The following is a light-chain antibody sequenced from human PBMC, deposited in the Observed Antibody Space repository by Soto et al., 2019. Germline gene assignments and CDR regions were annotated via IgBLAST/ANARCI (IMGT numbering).Light chain of an antibody. CDR3: CSYSSRYTWV. J-gene: IGLJ3*02. CDR2: DVS. CDR1: SSDVGGYNF. V-gene: IGLV2-11*01. Sequence: QSALTQPRSVSGSPGQSVTISCTGTSSDVGGYNFVSWYQQHPGKAPKLMIYDVSNRPSGVPDRFSGSKSGNAASLTISGLDADEEDDYYCCSYSSRYTWVFGGGTKLTVL.